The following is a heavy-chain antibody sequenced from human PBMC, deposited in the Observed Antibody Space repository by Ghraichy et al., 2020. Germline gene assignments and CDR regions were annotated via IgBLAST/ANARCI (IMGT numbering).Heavy chain of an antibody. D-gene: IGHD2-8*01. CDR1: GFTFSRCS. CDR2: ISSTNNYI. V-gene: IGHV3-21*04. J-gene: IGHJ5*01. Sequence: GGSLRLSCAASGFTFSRCSMNWVRQAPGKGLEWVSSISSTNNYIYYADSVKGRFTISKDNSRNTLYLQMNSLRAEDTAVYYCAKVGCTNGICFERIDSWGHGTLVTVSS. CDR3: AKVGCTNGICFERIDS.